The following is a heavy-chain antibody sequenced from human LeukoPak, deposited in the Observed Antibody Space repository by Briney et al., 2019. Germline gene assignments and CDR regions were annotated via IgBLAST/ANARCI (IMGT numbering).Heavy chain of an antibody. CDR1: GGSISSYY. D-gene: IGHD6-13*01. J-gene: IGHJ5*02. CDR2: IYTGGST. Sequence: SETLSLTCTVSGGSISSYYWSWIRQPAGKGLEWIGRIYTGGSTNYNPSLKSRVTMSVDTSKNQFSLKLSSVTAADTAVYYCARDGYSSSWSNWFDPWGQGTLVTVSS. V-gene: IGHV4-4*07. CDR3: ARDGYSSSWSNWFDP.